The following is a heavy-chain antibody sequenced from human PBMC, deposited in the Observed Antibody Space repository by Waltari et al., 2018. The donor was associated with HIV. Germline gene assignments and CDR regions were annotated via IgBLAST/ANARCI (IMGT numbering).Heavy chain of an antibody. V-gene: IGHV3-30*04. CDR2: ISYDGSYK. J-gene: IGHJ4*02. CDR3: AKIGTIFGWWKYYFDS. CDR1: GFTPYA. D-gene: IGHD3-9*01. Sequence: QAQLAQSGGRVVQPGTSLRLSCEDSGFTPYATHWVRQAPGKGLEWVALISYDGSYKYYTESLKGRFTISRDNSEKLVFLQMDSLSPEDTAVYYCAKIGTIFGWWKYYFDSWGQGTLVTVSS.